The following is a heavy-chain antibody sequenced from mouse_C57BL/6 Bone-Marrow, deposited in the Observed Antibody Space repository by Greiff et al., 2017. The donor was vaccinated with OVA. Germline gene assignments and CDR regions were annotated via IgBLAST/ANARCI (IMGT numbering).Heavy chain of an antibody. CDR2: FYPGSGSI. J-gene: IGHJ4*01. Sequence: QVQLQQPGAELVKPGASVKLSCKASGYTFTEYTIHWVKQRSGPGLEWIGWFYPGSGSIKYNEKFKDKATLTADKSSSTAYMELSRLTSEDAAVYFCGRNEEGDYGCEGYAMDYGGQGTSVTVSS. V-gene: IGHV1-62-2*01. CDR3: GRNEEGDYGCEGYAMDY. D-gene: IGHD2-2*01. CDR1: GYTFTEYT.